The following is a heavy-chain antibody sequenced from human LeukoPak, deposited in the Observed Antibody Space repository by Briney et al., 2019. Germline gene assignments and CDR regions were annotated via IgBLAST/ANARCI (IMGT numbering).Heavy chain of an antibody. D-gene: IGHD3-10*01. V-gene: IGHV3-11*01. J-gene: IGHJ4*02. CDR1: GFSFSNYY. CDR3: ARADGSGTYQAANLDS. CDR2: IFSSGSNM. Sequence: GGSLRLSCAASGFSFSNYYMSWIRQAPGKGLEWISYIFSSGSNMYYADSVRGRFTISRDNAKNSLYLQINSLRAEDTAVYYCARADGSGTYQAANLDSWGQGTLVTVSS.